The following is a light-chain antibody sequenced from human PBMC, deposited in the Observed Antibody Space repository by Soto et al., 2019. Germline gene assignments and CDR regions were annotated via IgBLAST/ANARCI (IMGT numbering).Light chain of an antibody. Sequence: QSVLTQPASVSGSPGQSITISCTGTSSDVGAYNSVSWYQQYPGKAPKLRIYDVRYRPSGVSQRFSGSKSGNTASLTISGLQADDEADYYCASYRSGSTPVVFGGGTKVTVL. CDR2: DVR. J-gene: IGLJ2*01. V-gene: IGLV2-14*01. CDR3: ASYRSGSTPVV. CDR1: SSDVGAYNS.